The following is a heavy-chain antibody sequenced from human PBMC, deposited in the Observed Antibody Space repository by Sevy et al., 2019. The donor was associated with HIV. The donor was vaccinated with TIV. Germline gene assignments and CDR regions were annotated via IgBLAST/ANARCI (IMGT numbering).Heavy chain of an antibody. V-gene: IGHV3-30*02. CDR1: GFTFSNYG. CDR2: IRYDGSDK. CDR3: AKDLAGPGRRYFDY. J-gene: IGHJ4*02. Sequence: GGSLRLSCAASGFTFSNYGMHWVRQVPGKGLEWVTFIRYDGSDKYYAASVKGRFTISIDDSKNTLYLQMDSLRADDTAIYYCAKDLAGPGRRYFDYWGQGTLVTVSS. D-gene: IGHD6-13*01.